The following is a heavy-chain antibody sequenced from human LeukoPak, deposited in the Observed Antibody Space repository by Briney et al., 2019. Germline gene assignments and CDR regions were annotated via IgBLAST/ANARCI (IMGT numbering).Heavy chain of an antibody. CDR2: ISSSATTI. J-gene: IGHJ4*02. Sequence: GGSLRLSCVGSGFVFSSSNMNWVRQAPGRGLEWLSYISSSATTIYYADSVKGRFTISRDNSKNTLYLQMNSLRAEDTAVYYCAKDQDIVVVVAATQGFDYWGQGTLVTVSS. D-gene: IGHD2-15*01. CDR1: GFVFSSSN. CDR3: AKDQDIVVVVAATQGFDY. V-gene: IGHV3-48*01.